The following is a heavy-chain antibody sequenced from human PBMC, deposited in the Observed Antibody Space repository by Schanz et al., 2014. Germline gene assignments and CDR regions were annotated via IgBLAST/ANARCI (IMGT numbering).Heavy chain of an antibody. J-gene: IGHJ4*02. CDR1: GFTFRGHA. D-gene: IGHD1-26*01. Sequence: QVQLVESGGGVVQPGRSLRLSCAASGFTFRGHAMHWVRQAPGQGLEKVAVTSTDGTKTYYAASVRGRFTISRDNSKNTVYLQMNSLTAEDTAVYYCAKYGTGKGVSFEYWGQGTLVTVSS. V-gene: IGHV3-30*04. CDR2: TSTDGTKT. CDR3: AKYGTGKGVSFEY.